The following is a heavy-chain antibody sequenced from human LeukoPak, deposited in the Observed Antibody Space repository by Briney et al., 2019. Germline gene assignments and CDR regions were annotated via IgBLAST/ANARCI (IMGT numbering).Heavy chain of an antibody. J-gene: IGHJ6*03. CDR1: GFIFSSYS. V-gene: IGHV3-21*01. CDR3: AREGVDRRGVYYYYMDV. Sequence: GGSLRLSCVASGFIFSSYSMNWVRQAPGKGLEWVSSISSRSSYIYYADSVKGRFTISRDNAKNSLYLQMNSLRAEDTAVYYCAREGVDRRGVYYYYMDVWGKGTTVTISS. CDR2: ISSRSSYI. D-gene: IGHD3-16*01.